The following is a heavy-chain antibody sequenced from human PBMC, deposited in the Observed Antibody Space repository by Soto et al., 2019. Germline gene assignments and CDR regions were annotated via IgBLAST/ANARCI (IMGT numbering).Heavy chain of an antibody. D-gene: IGHD1-20*01. J-gene: IGHJ5*02. CDR2: IYYSGST. V-gene: IGHV4-31*03. Sequence: QVQLQESGPGLVKPSQTLSLTCTVSGGSISSGGYYWSWIRQHPGKGLEWIGYIYYSGSTYYNPTLKSRVTITVDKSKTQFSLKLSSVTAADTAVYYCARVGGITGTTSVGTWGQGTLVTVSS. CDR3: ARVGGITGTTSVGT. CDR1: GGSISSGGYY.